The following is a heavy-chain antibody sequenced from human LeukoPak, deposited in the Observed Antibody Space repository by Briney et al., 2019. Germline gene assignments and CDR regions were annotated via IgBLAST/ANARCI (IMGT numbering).Heavy chain of an antibody. CDR3: AKGSSGSVDY. J-gene: IGHJ4*02. CDR1: GFTFDDYA. Sequence: SGRSLRLSCAASGFTFDDYAMHWVRQAPGKGLEWVSGISWNSGSMGYADSVKGRFAISRDNAKNSLYLQMNSLRAEDTALYYCAKGSSGSVDYWGQGTLVTVS. CDR2: ISWNSGSM. D-gene: IGHD1-14*01. V-gene: IGHV3-9*01.